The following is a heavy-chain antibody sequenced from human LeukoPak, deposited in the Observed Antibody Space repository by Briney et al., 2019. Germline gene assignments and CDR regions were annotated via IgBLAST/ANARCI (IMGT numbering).Heavy chain of an antibody. CDR1: GFTFSSYA. J-gene: IGHJ4*02. CDR2: ISGSGGST. D-gene: IGHD6-13*01. V-gene: IGHV3-23*01. CDR3: AKNRRVPYSSSWYCFDY. Sequence: PGGSLRLSCAASGFTFSSYAMSWVRQAPGKGLEWVSAISGSGGSTYYADSVKGRFTISRDNSKNTLYLQMNSLRAEDTAVYYCAKNRRVPYSSSWYCFDYWGQGTLVTVSS.